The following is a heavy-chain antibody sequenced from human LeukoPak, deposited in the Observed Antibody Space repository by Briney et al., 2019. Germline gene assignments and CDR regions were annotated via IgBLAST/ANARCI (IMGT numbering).Heavy chain of an antibody. Sequence: ASVTVSCKASLYTFTSYGISWVRQAPGQGLEWMGWISAYNGNTNYTQKLQGRVTMTTDTSPSTGYMELRSPRSDDTAVYHCARGVVPAASADYWGQGTLVTVSS. D-gene: IGHD2-2*01. V-gene: IGHV1-18*01. CDR2: ISAYNGNT. CDR3: ARGVVPAASADY. CDR1: LYTFTSYG. J-gene: IGHJ4*02.